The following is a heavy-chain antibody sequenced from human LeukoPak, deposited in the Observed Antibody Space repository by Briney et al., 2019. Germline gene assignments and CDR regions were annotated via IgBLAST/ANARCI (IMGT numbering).Heavy chain of an antibody. CDR2: INTDGSTT. Sequence: GRSLRLSCAASGFTFSSYWMHWVRQAPGKGLVWVSRINTDGSTTSYADSVRGRFTISRDNAKNTLYLQMNSLRAEDTAVYYCAREEEEDAFDIWGQGTMVTVSS. J-gene: IGHJ3*02. CDR3: AREEEEDAFDI. CDR1: GFTFSSYW. V-gene: IGHV3-74*01.